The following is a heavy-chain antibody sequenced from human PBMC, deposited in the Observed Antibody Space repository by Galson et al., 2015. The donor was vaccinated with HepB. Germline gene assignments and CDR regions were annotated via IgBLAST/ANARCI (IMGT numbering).Heavy chain of an antibody. Sequence: SLRLSCAASGFTFSSYAMHWVRQAPGKGLEWVAVISYDGSNKYYADAVKGRFTISRDNSKNTLYLQMNSLRAEDTAVYYCARDTAELLWFGVAEWYFDYWGQGTLVTVSS. D-gene: IGHD3-10*01. J-gene: IGHJ4*02. CDR1: GFTFSSYA. CDR2: ISYDGSNK. V-gene: IGHV3-30*04. CDR3: ARDTAELLWFGVAEWYFDY.